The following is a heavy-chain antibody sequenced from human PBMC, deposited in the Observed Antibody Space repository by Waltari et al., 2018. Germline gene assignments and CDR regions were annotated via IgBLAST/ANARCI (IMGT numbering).Heavy chain of an antibody. CDR1: GFTFSIYA. CDR3: AREGYTSGTLGDFDH. Sequence: QVQLVEAGGGVVQPGMSLRLSCAASGFTFSIYAMNWIRQSPAKGLEWVAVISSDGRTIYYADSIKCRFTISRENSKNTLYLQINSLRAEDTAVYFCAREGYTSGTLGDFDHWGQGTLVTVSS. CDR2: ISSDGRTI. V-gene: IGHV3-30*01. D-gene: IGHD3-10*01. J-gene: IGHJ4*02.